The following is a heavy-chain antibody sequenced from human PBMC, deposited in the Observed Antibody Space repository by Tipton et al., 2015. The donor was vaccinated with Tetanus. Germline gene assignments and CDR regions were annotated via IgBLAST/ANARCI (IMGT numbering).Heavy chain of an antibody. CDR3: ARHPEQWLVRGIDY. Sequence: TLSLTCTVSGGSISSSSYYWGWIRQPPGKGLEWIGSIYYSGSTYYNPSLKSRVTISVDTSKNQFSLKPSSVTAADTAVYYCARHPEQWLVRGIDYWGQGTLVTVSS. D-gene: IGHD6-19*01. J-gene: IGHJ4*02. V-gene: IGHV4-39*01. CDR2: IYYSGST. CDR1: GGSISSSSYY.